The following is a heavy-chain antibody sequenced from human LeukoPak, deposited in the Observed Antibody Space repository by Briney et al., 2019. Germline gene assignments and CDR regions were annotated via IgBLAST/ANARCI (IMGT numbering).Heavy chain of an antibody. CDR1: GGSFSGYY. J-gene: IGHJ6*02. CDR2: INHSGST. V-gene: IGHV4-34*01. Sequence: PSETLSLTCAVYGGSFSGYYWSWIRQPPGKGLEWIGEINHSGSTNYNPSLKSRVTISVDTSKNQFSLKLSSVTAADTAVYYCAGYQSYYYGMDVWGQGTTVTVSS. CDR3: AGYQSYYYGMDV.